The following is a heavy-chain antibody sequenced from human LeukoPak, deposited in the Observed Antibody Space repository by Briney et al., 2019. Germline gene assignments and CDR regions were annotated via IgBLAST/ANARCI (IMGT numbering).Heavy chain of an antibody. Sequence: SETLSLTCAVYGGSFSGYYWSWIRQPPGKGLEWIGEIYHSGSTNYNPSLKSRVTISVDTSKNQFSLKLSSVTAADTAVYYCARGYGSGSYSVYYYGMDVWGKGTTVTVSS. V-gene: IGHV4-34*01. CDR1: GGSFSGYY. J-gene: IGHJ6*04. CDR2: IYHSGST. D-gene: IGHD3-10*01. CDR3: ARGYGSGSYSVYYYGMDV.